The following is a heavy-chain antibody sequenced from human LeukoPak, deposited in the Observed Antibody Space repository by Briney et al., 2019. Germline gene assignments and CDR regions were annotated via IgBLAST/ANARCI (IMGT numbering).Heavy chain of an antibody. CDR3: ARDVGTTGWHTFDY. CDR1: GDSVSSNNGA. D-gene: IGHD3-9*01. CDR2: TYYRSKWYN. V-gene: IGHV6-1*01. Sequence: SQTLSLTCAISGDSVSSNNGAWNWIRQSPSRGLEWLGRTYYRSKWYNDYTESLISRITISPVTSKNQFSLQLYSVTPEDTAVYYCARDVGTTGWHTFDYWGQGTLVTVSS. J-gene: IGHJ4*02.